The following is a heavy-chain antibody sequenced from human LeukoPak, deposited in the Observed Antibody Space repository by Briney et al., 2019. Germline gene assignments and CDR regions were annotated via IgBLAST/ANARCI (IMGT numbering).Heavy chain of an antibody. J-gene: IGHJ6*03. D-gene: IGHD2-15*01. CDR1: GFTFSTYT. CDR3: ARVPSDRKKYMDV. Sequence: GGSLRLSCAASGFTFSTYTLNWVRQAPGKWLEWVSSITSSTTYIYYADSVKGRFTISRDDAKNSLYLQMNSLRAEDTALYYCARVPSDRKKYMDVWGKGTTVTVSS. V-gene: IGHV3-21*01. CDR2: ITSSTTYI.